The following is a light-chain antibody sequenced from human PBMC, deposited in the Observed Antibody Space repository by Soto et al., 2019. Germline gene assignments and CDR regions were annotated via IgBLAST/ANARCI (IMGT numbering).Light chain of an antibody. Sequence: QSALTQPASVSGSPGQSITISCTGTSSDVGSYNLVSWYQQHPGKAPKLMIYEGSKRPSGVSNRFSGSKSGNTASLTISGLQGEDEADYYCCSYAGSSPYVFGTGTKVTVL. CDR1: SSDVGSYNL. V-gene: IGLV2-23*01. CDR3: CSYAGSSPYV. CDR2: EGS. J-gene: IGLJ1*01.